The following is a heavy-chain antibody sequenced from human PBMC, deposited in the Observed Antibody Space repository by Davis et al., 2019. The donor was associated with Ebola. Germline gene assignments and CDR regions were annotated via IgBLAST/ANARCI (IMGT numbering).Heavy chain of an antibody. Sequence: GESLKISCAASGFTFSNAWMSWVRQAPGKGLEWVGRIKSKTDGGTTDYAAPVKGRFTISRDDSKNTLYLQMNSLKTEDTAVYYCTRDLKQPPPSYYYGMDVWGQGTTVIVSS. V-gene: IGHV3-15*01. CDR1: GFTFSNAW. D-gene: IGHD6-13*01. J-gene: IGHJ6*02. CDR3: TRDLKQPPPSYYYGMDV. CDR2: IKSKTDGGTT.